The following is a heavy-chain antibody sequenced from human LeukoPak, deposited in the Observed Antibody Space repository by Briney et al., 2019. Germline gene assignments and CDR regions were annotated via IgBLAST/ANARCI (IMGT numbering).Heavy chain of an antibody. V-gene: IGHV3-21*01. Sequence: PGGSLRLSCAASGFTFSSYSMNWVRQAPGKGLEWVSSISSSSSYIYYADSVKGRFTISRDNDKNSMYLQMKSLRAEDTAVYYCARDPYVRYCSGGSCYSGAFDYWGQGTLVTVSS. J-gene: IGHJ4*02. CDR1: GFTFSSYS. D-gene: IGHD2-15*01. CDR2: ISSSSSYI. CDR3: ARDPYVRYCSGGSCYSGAFDY.